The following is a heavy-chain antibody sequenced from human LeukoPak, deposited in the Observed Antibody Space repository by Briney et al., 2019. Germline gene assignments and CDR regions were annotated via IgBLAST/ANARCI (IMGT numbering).Heavy chain of an antibody. CDR3: TTRRQDGW. V-gene: IGHV3-15*01. D-gene: IGHD2-15*01. J-gene: IGHJ4*02. CDR1: GFTFSSYS. Sequence: GGSLRLSCVASGFTFSSYSINWVRQAPGKGLEWVGRIKSKSDGGTIDYAAPVKGRFTISRDDSRNTLYLQMNSLKTEDTAVYYCTTRRQDGWWGQGTLVTVS. CDR2: IKSKSDGGTI.